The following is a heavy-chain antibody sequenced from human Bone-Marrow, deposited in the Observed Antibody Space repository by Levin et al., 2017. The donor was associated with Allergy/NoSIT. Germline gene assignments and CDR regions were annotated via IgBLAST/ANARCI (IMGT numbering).Heavy chain of an antibody. CDR3: ASHTPYYYDSSGYCLHY. Sequence: TGGSLRLSCAASGFTVSSNYMSWVRQAPGKGLEWVSVIYSGGSTYYADSVKGRFTISRDNSKNTLYLQMNSLRAEDTAVYYCASHTPYYYDSSGYCLHYWGQGTLVTVSS. CDR2: IYSGGST. V-gene: IGHV3-53*01. J-gene: IGHJ4*02. D-gene: IGHD3-22*01. CDR1: GFTVSSNY.